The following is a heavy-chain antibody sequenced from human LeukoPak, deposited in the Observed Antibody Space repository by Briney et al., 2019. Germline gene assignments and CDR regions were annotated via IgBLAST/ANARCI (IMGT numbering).Heavy chain of an antibody. Sequence: GGSLRLSCAASGFTFSSYAMSWVRQAPGKGLEWVSAISGSGGSTYYADSVKGRFTISRDNSKNTLYLQMNSLRAEDTAVYYCAKDQRPWTTVTTSDYFDYWGQGTLVTVSS. CDR1: GFTFSSYA. CDR3: AKDQRPWTTVTTSDYFDY. CDR2: ISGSGGST. J-gene: IGHJ4*02. V-gene: IGHV3-23*01. D-gene: IGHD4-11*01.